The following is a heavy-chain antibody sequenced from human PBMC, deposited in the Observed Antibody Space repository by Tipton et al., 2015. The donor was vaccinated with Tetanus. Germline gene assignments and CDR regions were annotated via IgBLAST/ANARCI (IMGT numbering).Heavy chain of an antibody. CDR2: FYYSGST. CDR1: GGSVSSGSYY. J-gene: IGHJ5*02. V-gene: IGHV4-39*01. Sequence: TLSLTCTVSGGSVSSGSYYWSWIRQPPGKGLEWIGSFYYSGSTYYNPSLKSRVTISVDTSKNQFSLKLRPVTAADTAVYYCATSGGGHCGAKCLINFFDPWGQGTLVTVSS. CDR3: ATSGGGHCGAKCLINFFDP. D-gene: IGHD2-15*01.